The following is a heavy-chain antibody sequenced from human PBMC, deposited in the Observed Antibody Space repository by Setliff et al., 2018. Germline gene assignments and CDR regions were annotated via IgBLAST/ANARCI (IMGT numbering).Heavy chain of an antibody. Sequence: SETLSLTCNVSGDSISAASIMAWIRQPPGKGLEWIGSIFYSGRTFYNPSLKSRVTISVDTSKNQFSLTLSSVTAADTAVYYCARLPNYVWGSPVDYWGQGTLVTVSS. V-gene: IGHV4-38-2*02. J-gene: IGHJ4*02. CDR1: GDSISAASI. CDR3: ARLPNYVWGSPVDY. D-gene: IGHD3-16*01. CDR2: IFYSGRT.